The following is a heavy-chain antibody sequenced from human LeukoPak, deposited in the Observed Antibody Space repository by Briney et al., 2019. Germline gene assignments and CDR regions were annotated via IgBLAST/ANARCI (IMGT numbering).Heavy chain of an antibody. CDR2: IWYDGSNE. V-gene: IGHV3-33*06. D-gene: IGHD2-8*01. CDR1: GFNFSSYG. J-gene: IGHJ4*02. CDR3: EKDRHDCTSGACYAHLDY. Sequence: PGGSLRLSCAASGFNFSSYGMHWVRQAPGRGLEWVAVIWYDGSNEHDTDSVKGRFTIYRDNSKNTVYLQMNSLRAEDTAVYYCEKDRHDCTSGACYAHLDYWGQGTLVTVSS.